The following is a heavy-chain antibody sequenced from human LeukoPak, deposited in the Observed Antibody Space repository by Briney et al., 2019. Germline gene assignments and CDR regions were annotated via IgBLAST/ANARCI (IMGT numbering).Heavy chain of an antibody. D-gene: IGHD4/OR15-4a*01. CDR1: GGSISSGGYS. V-gene: IGHV4-30-2*01. CDR2: IYHSGST. CDR3: LMVDFDY. J-gene: IGHJ4*02. Sequence: PSQTLSLTCAVSGGSISSGGYSWSWIRQPPGKGLEWIGYIYHSGSTYYNPSLKSRVTISVDRSKNQFSLKLSSVTAADTAVYYCLMVDFDYWGQGTLVTVSS.